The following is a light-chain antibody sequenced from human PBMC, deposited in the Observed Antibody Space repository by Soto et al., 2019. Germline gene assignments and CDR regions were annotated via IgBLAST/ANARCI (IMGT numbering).Light chain of an antibody. J-gene: IGKJ1*01. CDR1: QSITSN. CDR3: QQYGSLPRT. CDR2: GAS. Sequence: EIEMTHSPGTLSVSPGERATLSCRAGQSITSNLAWYQQKPGQAPRLLISGASTRATGIPPRFSGSGSGTDFTLIISRLEPEDFAVYYCQQYGSLPRTFGQGTKVDIK. V-gene: IGKV3-20*01.